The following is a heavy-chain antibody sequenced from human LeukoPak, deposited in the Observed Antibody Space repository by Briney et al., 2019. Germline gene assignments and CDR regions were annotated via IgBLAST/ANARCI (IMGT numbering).Heavy chain of an antibody. V-gene: IGHV3-30*02. CDR2: IRYDGSNK. CDR1: GFTFSSYG. CDR3: AKGGKYHLLPETEYFQH. J-gene: IGHJ1*01. Sequence: GGSLSLSCAASGFTFSSYGMHWVRRAPGKGLEWAACIRYDGSNKYYADSVKGRFTISRDNSKNTLYLQMNSLRAEDTAVYYCAKGGKYHLLPETEYFQHSGQGTLVTVSS. D-gene: IGHD2-2*01.